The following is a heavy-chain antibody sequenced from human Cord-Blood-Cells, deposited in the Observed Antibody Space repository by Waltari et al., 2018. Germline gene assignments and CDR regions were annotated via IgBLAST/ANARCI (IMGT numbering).Heavy chain of an antibody. CDR2: INPSGGST. V-gene: IGHV1-46*01. J-gene: IGHJ6*03. Sequence: QVQLVQSGADVTKPGASVKVSCKASGYTFPSYYLPWVRQAPGQGLEWMGIINPSGGSTSYAQKFQGRVTMTRDTSTSTVYMELSSLRSEDTAVYYCARDESRYDFWRGGYYYYMDVWGKGTTVTVSS. CDR1: GYTFPSYY. CDR3: ARDESRYDFWRGGYYYYMDV. D-gene: IGHD3-3*01.